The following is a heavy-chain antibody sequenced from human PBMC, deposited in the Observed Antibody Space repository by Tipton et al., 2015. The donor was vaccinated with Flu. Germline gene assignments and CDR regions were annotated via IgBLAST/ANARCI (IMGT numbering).Heavy chain of an antibody. CDR2: ISRSSTYI. D-gene: IGHD1-1*01. V-gene: IGHV3-21*01. CDR1: GFPFSSYG. Sequence: SLRLSCTASGFPFSSYGMNWVRQAPGKGLERVASISRSSTYIYYADSVEGRFTISRDDARNSVYLQMNSLRADDTAVYYCVYWTGDYWGQGTLVTVSS. J-gene: IGHJ4*02. CDR3: VYWTGDY.